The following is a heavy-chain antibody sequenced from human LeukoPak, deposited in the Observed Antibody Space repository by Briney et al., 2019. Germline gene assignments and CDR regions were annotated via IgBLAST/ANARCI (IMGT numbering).Heavy chain of an antibody. J-gene: IGHJ4*02. CDR1: GFTVSSNS. CDR2: IHSGGST. CDR3: ARAAAYCSGGSCYFDY. V-gene: IGHV3-53*01. Sequence: GGSLRLSCAASGFTVSSNSMSWVRQAPGKGLEWASVIHSGGSTYYADSVKGRFTISRDNSKNTLFLQMNSLRAEDTAVYYCARAAAYCSGGSCYFDYWGQGTLVTVSS. D-gene: IGHD2-15*01.